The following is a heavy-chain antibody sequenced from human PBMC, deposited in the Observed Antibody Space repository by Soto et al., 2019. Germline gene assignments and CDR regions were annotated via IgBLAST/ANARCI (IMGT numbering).Heavy chain of an antibody. CDR2: IYYSGST. D-gene: IGHD4-17*01. CDR3: ARMGYGDYYFDY. Sequence: SETLSLTCTVSGGSISSYCWSWIRQPPGKGLEWIGYIYYSGSTNYNPSLKSRVTISVDTSKNQFSLKLSSVTAADTAVYYCARMGYGDYYFDYWGQGTLVTVS. V-gene: IGHV4-59*01. CDR1: GGSISSYC. J-gene: IGHJ4*02.